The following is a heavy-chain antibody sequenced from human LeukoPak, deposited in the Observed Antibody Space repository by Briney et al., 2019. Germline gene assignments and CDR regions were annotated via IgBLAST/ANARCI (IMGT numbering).Heavy chain of an antibody. V-gene: IGHV6-1*01. CDR1: GDSVSTDSAA. Sequence: SQTLSLTCGISGDSVSTDSAAWNWIRQSPSNGLEWLRRTYYRSKWYNDYTVSVKGRITINPDTSKNQFSLQLNSVTPEDTAVYYCARHNGWYFDYWGQGTLVTVSS. J-gene: IGHJ4*02. CDR3: ARHNGWYFDY. CDR2: TYYRSKWYN. D-gene: IGHD6-19*01.